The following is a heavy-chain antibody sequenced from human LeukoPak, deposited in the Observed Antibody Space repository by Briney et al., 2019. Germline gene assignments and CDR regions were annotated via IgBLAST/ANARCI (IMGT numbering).Heavy chain of an antibody. V-gene: IGHV3-7*01. J-gene: IGHJ4*02. CDR1: GSTFSSYW. Sequence: PGGSLRLSCAASGSTFSSYWMSWVRQAAEKGLEWVAKIKPDGSEIYHVDSVQGRFTISRDNAKNSLYLQMNSLRAEDTAVYYCATSRFYLESWGQGTLVTVSS. CDR3: ATSRFYLES. CDR2: IKPDGSEI.